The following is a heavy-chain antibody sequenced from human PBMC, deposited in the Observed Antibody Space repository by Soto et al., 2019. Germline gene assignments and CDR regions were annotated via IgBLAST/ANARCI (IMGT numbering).Heavy chain of an antibody. V-gene: IGHV4-4*07. Sequence: QVQLQESGPGLVKPSETLSLTCTVSGGSTTNYYWSWLRQPAGKGLEYIGRIYGSGRTNYNPSPKNRVTMSVSLNQMSLRLTSVTAADTAVYYCARDFDVNTALDYWYFDLWGRGALVTVSS. CDR1: GGSTTNYY. CDR3: ARDFDVNTALDYWYFDL. J-gene: IGHJ2*01. D-gene: IGHD5-18*01. CDR2: IYGSGRT.